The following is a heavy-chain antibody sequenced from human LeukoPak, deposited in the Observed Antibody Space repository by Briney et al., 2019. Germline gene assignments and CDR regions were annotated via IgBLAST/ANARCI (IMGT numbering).Heavy chain of an antibody. J-gene: IGHJ4*02. D-gene: IGHD6-6*01. Sequence: SVTVSCKASGYTFTSYYMHWVRLAPGQGLEWMGIINPSGGTTSYAQRFPGRVTMTRDMSTSTVYMELSSLRSEDTAVYYCARGYSSSYRIDYWGQGTLVTVSS. CDR3: ARGYSSSYRIDY. CDR1: GYTFTSYY. CDR2: INPSGGTT. V-gene: IGHV1-46*01.